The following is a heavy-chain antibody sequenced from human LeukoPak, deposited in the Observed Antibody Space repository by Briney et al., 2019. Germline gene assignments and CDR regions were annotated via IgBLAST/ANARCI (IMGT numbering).Heavy chain of an antibody. CDR3: TTSIAVAGSHGDY. J-gene: IGHJ4*02. Sequence: GGSLRLSCAASGFTFSNAWMSWVRQAPGKGLEWVGRIKSKTDGGTTDYAAPVKGRFTISRDDSKNTLYLQMNSLKTEDTAVYYCTTSIAVAGSHGDYWGQGTLVTVSS. CDR2: IKSKTDGGTT. CDR1: GFTFSNAW. D-gene: IGHD6-19*01. V-gene: IGHV3-15*01.